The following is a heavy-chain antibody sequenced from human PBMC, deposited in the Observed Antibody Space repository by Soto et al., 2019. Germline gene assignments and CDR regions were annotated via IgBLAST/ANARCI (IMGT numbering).Heavy chain of an antibody. J-gene: IGHJ3*02. D-gene: IGHD3-16*02. CDR2: ISSSISYI. CDR1: GFTFSSYS. CDR3: ARSTISMDAFDI. Sequence: LRLSCAASGFTFSSYSMNWVRQAPGKGLEWVSSISSSISYIYYADSVKGRFTISRDNAKNSLYLQMNSLRAEDTAVYYCARSTISMDAFDIWGQGTMVTVSS. V-gene: IGHV3-21*01.